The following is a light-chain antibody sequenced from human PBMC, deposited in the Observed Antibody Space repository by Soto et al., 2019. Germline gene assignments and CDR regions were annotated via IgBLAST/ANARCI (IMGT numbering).Light chain of an antibody. Sequence: IGSTKSQNTLSVSPGERSTLSCRSSQSVSSNLAWYQQKPGQAPRLLIYGASTRATGIPARFSGSGSGTEFTLTISSLQSEDFAVYCSQQYNIRPWTFGQGTKLDI. CDR3: QQYNIRPWT. V-gene: IGKV3-15*01. J-gene: IGKJ1*01. CDR2: GAS. CDR1: QSVSSN.